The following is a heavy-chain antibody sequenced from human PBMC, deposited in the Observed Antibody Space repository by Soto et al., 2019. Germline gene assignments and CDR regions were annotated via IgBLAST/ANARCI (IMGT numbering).Heavy chain of an antibody. CDR3: AKSSVWYPYFDS. CDR1: ECSFDAYA. J-gene: IGHJ4*02. V-gene: IGHV3-23*01. D-gene: IGHD6-13*01. Sequence: PGGSLRLSCAASECSFDAYAMSWVRQAPGKGLEWVSSITYTGVSTYYADSVKGRFTISRDNSRDTLFLQMNSLRAEDTAIYYCAKSSVWYPYFDSWGQGTLVTVSS. CDR2: ITYTGVST.